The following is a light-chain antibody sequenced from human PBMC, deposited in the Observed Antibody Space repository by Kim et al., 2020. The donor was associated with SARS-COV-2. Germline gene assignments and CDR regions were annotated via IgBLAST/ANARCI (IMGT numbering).Light chain of an antibody. J-gene: IGKJ1*01. Sequence: DIQMTQAPSTLSASVGDRVTITCRASQSVGSYLAWYQHRPGKAPKRLIYKATNLQSGVPSRFSGSGSGTEFTLTILSLQPDDFATYYCQQYRSYWTFGQGSKVDIK. CDR3: QQYRSYWT. CDR1: QSVGSY. V-gene: IGKV1-5*03. CDR2: KAT.